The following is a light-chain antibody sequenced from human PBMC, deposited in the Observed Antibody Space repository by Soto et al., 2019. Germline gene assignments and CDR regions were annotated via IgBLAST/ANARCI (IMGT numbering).Light chain of an antibody. CDR1: QDISRY. CDR3: QQYDHLPYT. Sequence: DIQMTQSPSSLSASVGDKVTITCQASQDISRYLSWHQKKPGKAPKLLIHEASNLETGVPSRFSGNGSGTDFAFIISSLQPEDMATYYCQQYDHLPYTFGQGSKLDIK. J-gene: IGKJ2*01. V-gene: IGKV1-33*01. CDR2: EAS.